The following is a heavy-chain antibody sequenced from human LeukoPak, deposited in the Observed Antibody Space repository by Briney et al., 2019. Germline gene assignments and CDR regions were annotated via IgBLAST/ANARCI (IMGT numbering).Heavy chain of an antibody. CDR2: ISGSGGST. J-gene: IGHJ4*02. CDR1: GFTFGSYA. Sequence: GGSLRLSCAASGFTFGSYAMTWVRQAPGKGLEWVSGISGSGGSTYYVGSVKGRFTISRDNSKNTLYLQMNSLRAEDTAVYYCAKAAGYCSGGNCFDYWGQGTLVTVSS. V-gene: IGHV3-23*01. CDR3: AKAAGYCSGGNCFDY. D-gene: IGHD2-15*01.